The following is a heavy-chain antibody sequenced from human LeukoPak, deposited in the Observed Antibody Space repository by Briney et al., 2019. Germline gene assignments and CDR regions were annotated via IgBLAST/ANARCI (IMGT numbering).Heavy chain of an antibody. V-gene: IGHV1-8*01. Sequence: GASVKVSCKASGYTFTSYDINWVRQAPGQGLEWMGWMNPNSGNTSYAQKFQGRVTMTRNASISTAHMAVSSQRSEDTAVYYCARSGCGGNSFDYWGQGTLVTVSS. D-gene: IGHD4-23*01. CDR3: ARSGCGGNSFDY. J-gene: IGHJ4*02. CDR1: GYTFTSYD. CDR2: MNPNSGNT.